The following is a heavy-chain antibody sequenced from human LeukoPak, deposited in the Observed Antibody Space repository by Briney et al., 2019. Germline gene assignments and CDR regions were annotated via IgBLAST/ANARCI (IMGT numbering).Heavy chain of an antibody. D-gene: IGHD6-13*01. V-gene: IGHV1-24*01. CDR3: ATDLIAAAGTRYYYGMDV. Sequence: ASVKVSCKASGGTFSSYAIIWVRQAPGKGLEWMGGFDPEDGETIYAQKFQGRVTMTEDTSTDTAYMELSSLRSEDTAVYYCATDLIAAAGTRYYYGMDVWGQGTTVTVSS. J-gene: IGHJ6*02. CDR1: GGTFSSYA. CDR2: FDPEDGET.